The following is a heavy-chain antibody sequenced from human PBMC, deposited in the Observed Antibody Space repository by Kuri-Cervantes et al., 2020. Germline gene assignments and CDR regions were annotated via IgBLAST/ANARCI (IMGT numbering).Heavy chain of an antibody. Sequence: SQTLSLTCAVYGMSFSGYYWNWIRQSPGRGLEWIGEIHYSGSTYYNPSLKSRVTISVDTSKNQFSLKLSSVTAADTAVYYCARQYSGIAGAGWFDPWGQGTLVTVSS. D-gene: IGHD6-19*01. J-gene: IGHJ5*02. CDR1: GMSFSGYY. V-gene: IGHV4-34*01. CDR3: ARQYSGIAGAGWFDP. CDR2: IHYSGST.